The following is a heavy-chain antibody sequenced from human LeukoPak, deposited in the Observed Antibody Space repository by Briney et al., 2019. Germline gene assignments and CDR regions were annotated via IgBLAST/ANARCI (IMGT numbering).Heavy chain of an antibody. CDR2: ISPHNGNT. D-gene: IGHD3-9*01. CDR3: ARDLNYVTLGYDILADVGYYFDY. CDR1: GYTFTTYG. V-gene: IGHV1-18*01. J-gene: IGHJ4*02. Sequence: GASVKVSCKASGYTFTTYGITWVRQAPGQGLQWLGWISPHNGNTKYAQDLQGRVSMTTDTSTSTAYLELRSLRSDDTAIYYCARDLNYVTLGYDILADVGYYFDYWGQGSLVTVSS.